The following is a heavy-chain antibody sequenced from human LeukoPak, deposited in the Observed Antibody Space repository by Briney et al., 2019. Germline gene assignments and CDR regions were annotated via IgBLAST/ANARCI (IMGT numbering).Heavy chain of an antibody. J-gene: IGHJ4*02. CDR3: AKGGRPQAVAGWIDY. D-gene: IGHD6-19*01. V-gene: IGHV3-23*01. Sequence: PGGPLRLSCAASGFTFNNYVMSWVRRARGKGREWVSAMGGGGTTYYADYVKGRFTTSRDTSKNTLYLQMNSLRAEDTAIYYCAKGGRPQAVAGWIDYWGQGTLVTVSS. CDR2: MGGGGTT. CDR1: GFTFNNYV.